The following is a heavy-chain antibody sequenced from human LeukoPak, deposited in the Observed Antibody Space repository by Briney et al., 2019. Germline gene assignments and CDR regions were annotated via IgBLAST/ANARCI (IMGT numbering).Heavy chain of an antibody. CDR1: GYTFTGYY. J-gene: IGHJ6*03. D-gene: IGHD1-26*01. V-gene: IGHV1-2*02. CDR2: INPNSGGT. CDR3: ARWRVGATYYYYYYYYMDV. Sequence: RASVKVSCKASGYTFTGYYMHWVRQAPGQGLEWMGWINPNSGGTNYAQKFQGRVTMTTDTSTSTAYMELRSLRSDDTAVYYCARWRVGATYYYYYYYYMDVWGKGTTVTISS.